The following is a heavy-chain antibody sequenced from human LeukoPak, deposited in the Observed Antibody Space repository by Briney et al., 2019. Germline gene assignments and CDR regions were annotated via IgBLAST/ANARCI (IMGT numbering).Heavy chain of an antibody. D-gene: IGHD3-22*01. CDR1: GFTFSSYS. CDR3: ATVSPPRYYYDTGGY. J-gene: IGHJ4*02. Sequence: GGSLRLSCAASGFTFSSYSMNWVRQAPGKGLEWVSSISSSSSYIYYADSVKGRFTISRDNAKNSLYLQMNSLRDEDTAVYYCATVSPPRYYYDTGGYWGQGTLVTVSS. V-gene: IGHV3-21*01. CDR2: ISSSSSYI.